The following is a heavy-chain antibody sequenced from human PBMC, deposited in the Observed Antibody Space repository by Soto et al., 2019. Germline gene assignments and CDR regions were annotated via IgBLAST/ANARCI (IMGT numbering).Heavy chain of an antibody. D-gene: IGHD3-10*01. CDR1: GFTFSSYG. Sequence: QVQLVESGGGVVQPGRSLRLSCAASGFTFSSYGMHWVRQAPGKGLEWVAVIWYAGSNKYYADSVKGRFTISRDNSKNTLYLKMNSLRAEDTAVYYCARAPSGSYRYYYYGMDVWGQGTTVTVSS. V-gene: IGHV3-33*01. J-gene: IGHJ6*02. CDR3: ARAPSGSYRYYYYGMDV. CDR2: IWYAGSNK.